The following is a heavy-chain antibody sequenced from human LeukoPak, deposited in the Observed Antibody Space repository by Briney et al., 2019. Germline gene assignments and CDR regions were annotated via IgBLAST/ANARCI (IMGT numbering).Heavy chain of an antibody. Sequence: GGSLRLACAAYGFTFSSYAMHWVRQAPGKGLEWVAVISYDGSNKYYADSVKGRFTISRDNSKNTLYLQMNSLRAEDTAVYYCARDRDGGFDYWGQGTLVTVSS. CDR2: ISYDGSNK. CDR3: ARDRDGGFDY. J-gene: IGHJ4*02. V-gene: IGHV3-30-3*01. CDR1: GFTFSSYA. D-gene: IGHD4-23*01.